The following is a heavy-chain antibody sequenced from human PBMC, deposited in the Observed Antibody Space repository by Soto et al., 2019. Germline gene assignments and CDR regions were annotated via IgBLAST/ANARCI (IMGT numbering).Heavy chain of an antibody. D-gene: IGHD2-2*01. J-gene: IGHJ5*02. Sequence: ASVKVSCKXSGYTFSNYGITWVRQAPGQPLEWPGWISLYSDGTNYAQKFQGRVSMTTDTSTTTAYMELRSLRSDDTAVYYCARVVPGAEAWFGPWGQGTLVTVSS. CDR1: GYTFSNYG. CDR2: ISLYSDGT. V-gene: IGHV1-18*01. CDR3: ARVVPGAEAWFGP.